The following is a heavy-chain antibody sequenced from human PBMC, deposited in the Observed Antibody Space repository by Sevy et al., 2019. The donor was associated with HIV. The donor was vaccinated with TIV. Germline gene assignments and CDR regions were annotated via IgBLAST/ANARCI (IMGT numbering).Heavy chain of an antibody. Sequence: GGSLRLSCAASGFTFSSYGMHWVRQAPGKGLEWVAFIRYDGSNKYYADSVKGRFTISRDNSKNTLYLQMNSLRAEDTAVYYCANGLSHSGSWYYYYYGMDVWGQGTTVTVSS. CDR1: GFTFSSYG. D-gene: IGHD6-13*01. J-gene: IGHJ6*02. CDR2: IRYDGSNK. V-gene: IGHV3-30*02. CDR3: ANGLSHSGSWYYYYYGMDV.